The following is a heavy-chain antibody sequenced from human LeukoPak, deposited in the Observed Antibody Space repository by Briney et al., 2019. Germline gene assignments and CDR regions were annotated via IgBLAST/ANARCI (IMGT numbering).Heavy chain of an antibody. D-gene: IGHD6-25*01. CDR2: IYSGGST. CDR3: AKGSAAGRPYYFDY. Sequence: PGGSLRLSCAASGFTVSSNYMSWVRQAPGKGLEWVSIIYSGGSTYYAGSVKGRFTVSRDNSKNTLSLQMNSLREEDTAVYYCAKGSAAGRPYYFDYWGQGTLVTVSS. V-gene: IGHV3-53*01. CDR1: GFTVSSNY. J-gene: IGHJ4*02.